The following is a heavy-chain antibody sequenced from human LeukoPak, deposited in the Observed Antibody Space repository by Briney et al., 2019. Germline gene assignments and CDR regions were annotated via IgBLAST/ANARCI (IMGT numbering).Heavy chain of an antibody. Sequence: GGSLRLSCAASGFTFSSYAMSWVRQAPGKGLEWVSAISGSGGSTYYADSVKGRFTISRDNSKSTLYLQMNSLRAEDTAVYYCAKQNGVVRGVIIGWGQGTLVTVSS. CDR1: GFTFSSYA. CDR3: AKQNGVVRGVIIG. V-gene: IGHV3-23*01. J-gene: IGHJ4*02. D-gene: IGHD3-10*01. CDR2: ISGSGGST.